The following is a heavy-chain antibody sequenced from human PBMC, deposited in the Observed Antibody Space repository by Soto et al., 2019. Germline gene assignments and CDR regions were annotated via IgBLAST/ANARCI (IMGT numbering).Heavy chain of an antibody. V-gene: IGHV4-59*02. J-gene: IGHJ5*02. Sequence: KPXGTLCLRVTVYGGSVTSHYWSWIRQPPGKGLEWIGFIHYTGGTKYNPSLESRVTMSIDTSQNQLSLRLNSVTAADTAVYYCARESAGSGRNNWFDPWGLGTLVTVLL. D-gene: IGHD3-10*01. CDR2: IHYTGGT. CDR1: GGSVTSHY. CDR3: ARESAGSGRNNWFDP.